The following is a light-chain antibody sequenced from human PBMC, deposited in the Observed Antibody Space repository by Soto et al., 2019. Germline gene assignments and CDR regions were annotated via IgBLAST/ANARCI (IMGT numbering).Light chain of an antibody. CDR2: GAS. V-gene: IGKV3-15*01. Sequence: EIVMTQSPATLSVSPGERDTLSCRAIKSVSSHVAWYQQKTGQAPRPLIYGASTRATGIPARFRGRGSGIDFPRTLSRLEHEDFAVDYGQQYNSAPRTFGQGTKVDIK. J-gene: IGKJ1*01. CDR1: KSVSSH. CDR3: QQYNSAPRT.